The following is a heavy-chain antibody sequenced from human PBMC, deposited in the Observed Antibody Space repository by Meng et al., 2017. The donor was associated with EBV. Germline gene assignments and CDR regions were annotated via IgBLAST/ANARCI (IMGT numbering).Heavy chain of an antibody. Sequence: GQLVESGEGLGRPGGYLNPSCAASGFTFSGSAMHWVRQASGKGLEWVGRIRSKANSYATAYAASVKGRFTISRDDSKNTAYLQMNSLKTEDTAVYYCTRLDGSYIYYWGQGTLVTVSS. CDR1: GFTFSGSA. V-gene: IGHV3-73*02. CDR3: TRLDGSYIYY. J-gene: IGHJ4*02. CDR2: IRSKANSYAT. D-gene: IGHD1-26*01.